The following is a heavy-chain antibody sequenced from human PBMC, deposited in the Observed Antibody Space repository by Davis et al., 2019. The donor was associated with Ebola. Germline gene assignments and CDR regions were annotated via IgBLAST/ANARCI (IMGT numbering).Heavy chain of an antibody. CDR2: ISGSGGST. CDR1: GFTFSSYA. CDR3: ATWGGDYYDSSGYYYYYYGMDV. Sequence: PGGSLRLSCAASGFTFSSYAMSWVRQAPGKGLEWVSAISGSGGSTYYADSVKGRFTIPRDNSKNTLYLQMNSLRAEDTAVYYCATWGGDYYDSSGYYYYYYGMDVWGQGTTVTVSS. V-gene: IGHV3-23*01. D-gene: IGHD3-22*01. J-gene: IGHJ6*02.